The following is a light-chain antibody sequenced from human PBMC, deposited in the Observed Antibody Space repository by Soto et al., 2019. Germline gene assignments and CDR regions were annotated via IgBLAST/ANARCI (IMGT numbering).Light chain of an antibody. CDR2: KAS. J-gene: IGKJ1*01. Sequence: DIQMTQSLLTLSASVGDRVMISCRASQSISSWLAWYQQKPGKAPKLLIYKASSLQGGVPSRFTGRGSGTEFTLTISSLHPDDFATYYCQQYHNYPWTFGQGTRVDIK. V-gene: IGKV1-5*03. CDR1: QSISSW. CDR3: QQYHNYPWT.